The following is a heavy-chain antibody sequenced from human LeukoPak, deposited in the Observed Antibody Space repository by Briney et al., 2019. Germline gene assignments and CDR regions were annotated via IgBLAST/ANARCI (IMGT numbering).Heavy chain of an antibody. CDR1: GYTFTSYG. CDR2: ISAYNGNT. Sequence: GASVKVSCKASGYTFTSYGISWVRQAPGQGLEWMGWISAYNGNTNYAQKLQGRVTMTTDTSTSTAYMELRSLRSDDTAVYYCARDLGNYGDLYYFDYWGQGTLVTVSP. V-gene: IGHV1-18*01. J-gene: IGHJ4*02. D-gene: IGHD4-17*01. CDR3: ARDLGNYGDLYYFDY.